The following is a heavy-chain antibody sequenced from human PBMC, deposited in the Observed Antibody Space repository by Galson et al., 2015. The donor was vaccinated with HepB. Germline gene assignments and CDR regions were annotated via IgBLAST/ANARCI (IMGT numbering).Heavy chain of an antibody. CDR1: GFTFSDYS. J-gene: IGHJ4*02. CDR3: ARWDYYYGSSAYYFGGGNLDF. CDR2: ISSSGSTI. Sequence: SLRLSCAASGFTFSDYSMNWIRQAPGKGLEWVSHISSSGSTIYYADSVEGRFTISRDNAKNSLSLQMNSLRAEDTAVYYCARWDYYYGSSAYYFGGGNLDFWGQGTLVTVSS. D-gene: IGHD3-22*01. V-gene: IGHV3-11*01.